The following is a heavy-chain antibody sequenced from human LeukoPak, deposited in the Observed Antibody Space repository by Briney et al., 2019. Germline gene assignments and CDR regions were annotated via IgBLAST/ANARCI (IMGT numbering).Heavy chain of an antibody. D-gene: IGHD6-19*01. J-gene: IGHJ4*02. CDR2: VDPEDGET. Sequence: ASVKVSCKVSGYTFTDYYMHWVQRAPGKGLEWMGLVDPEDGETIYAEKFQGRVTITADTSTDTAYMELSSLRSEDTAVYYCATWGRRLVQKDYWGQGTLVTVSS. CDR3: ATWGRRLVQKDY. V-gene: IGHV1-69-2*01. CDR1: GYTFTDYY.